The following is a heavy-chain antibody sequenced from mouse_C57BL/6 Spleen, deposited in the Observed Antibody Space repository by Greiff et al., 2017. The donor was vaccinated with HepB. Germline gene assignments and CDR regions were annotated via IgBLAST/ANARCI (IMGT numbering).Heavy chain of an antibody. D-gene: IGHD2-1*01. Sequence: VKLMESGAELARPGASVKMSCKASGYTFTSYTMHWVKQRPGQGLEWIGYINPSSGYTKYNQKFKDKATLTADKSSSTAYMQLSSLTSEDSAVYYCARGYYGNDSGYYYAMDYWGQGTSVTVSS. J-gene: IGHJ4*01. CDR1: GYTFTSYT. CDR3: ARGYYGNDSGYYYAMDY. V-gene: IGHV1-4*01. CDR2: INPSSGYT.